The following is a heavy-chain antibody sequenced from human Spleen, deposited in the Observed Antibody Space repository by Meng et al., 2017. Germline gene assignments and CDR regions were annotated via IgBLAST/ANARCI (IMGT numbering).Heavy chain of an antibody. Sequence: HVQLQQWGAGLLMPPATLSLSCFVSGGSFSDYYGRWIRQPPGKGLEWIGEINHSGSTNYNPSLESRATISVDTSQNNLSLKLSSVTAADSAVYYCARGPTTMAHDFDYWGQGTLVTASS. CDR2: INHSGST. V-gene: IGHV4-34*01. CDR3: ARGPTTMAHDFDY. CDR1: GGSFSDYY. D-gene: IGHD4-11*01. J-gene: IGHJ4*02.